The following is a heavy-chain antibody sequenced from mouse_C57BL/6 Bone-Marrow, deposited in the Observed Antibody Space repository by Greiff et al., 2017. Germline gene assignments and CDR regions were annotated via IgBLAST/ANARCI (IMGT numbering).Heavy chain of an antibody. Sequence: VQLQQPGAELVMPGASVKLSCKASGYTFTSYWMHWVKQRPGQGLEWIGEIDPSDSYTNYNQKFKGKSTLTVDKSSSTAYMQLSSLTSEDSAVYYCARSTTVVATPFAYWGQGTLVTVSA. CDR3: ARSTTVVATPFAY. CDR2: IDPSDSYT. J-gene: IGHJ3*01. CDR1: GYTFTSYW. D-gene: IGHD1-1*01. V-gene: IGHV1-69*01.